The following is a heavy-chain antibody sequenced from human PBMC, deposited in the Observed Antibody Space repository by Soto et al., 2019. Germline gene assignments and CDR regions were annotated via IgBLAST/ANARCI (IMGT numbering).Heavy chain of an antibody. CDR1: GGSIRNHY. D-gene: IGHD7-27*01. V-gene: IGHV4-59*11. J-gene: IGHJ4*02. Sequence: QVQLQESGPGLVKPSETLSLTCSVSGGSIRNHYWSWIRQPPGKGLEWIGYIYYNGNTNYNPSLTSRATMSVDTSRNQISLKLTTVTAADTAVYYCTRTNWYSEYWGQGTLVTVSS. CDR3: TRTNWYSEY. CDR2: IYYNGNT.